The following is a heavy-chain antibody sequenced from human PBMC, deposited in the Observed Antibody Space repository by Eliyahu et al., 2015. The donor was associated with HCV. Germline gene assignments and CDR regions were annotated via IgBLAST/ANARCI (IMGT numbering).Heavy chain of an antibody. J-gene: IGHJ3*02. D-gene: IGHD1-26*01. V-gene: IGHV3-21*01. CDR1: GFTFXSYS. Sequence: EVQLVESGGGLVKPGGSLRLSCAASGFTFXSYSMNWVRQAPGKGLEWVSSISSSSSYIYYADSVKGRFTISRDNAKNSLYLQMNSLRAEDTAVYYCATQLVGAKGRMDAFDIWGQGTMVTVSS. CDR2: ISSSSSYI. CDR3: ATQLVGAKGRMDAFDI.